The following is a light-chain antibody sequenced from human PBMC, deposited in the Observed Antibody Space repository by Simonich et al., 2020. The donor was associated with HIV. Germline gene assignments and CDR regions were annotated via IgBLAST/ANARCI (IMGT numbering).Light chain of an antibody. CDR3: QQRSNWPPLT. V-gene: IGKV3-11*01. CDR1: QSVSSY. Sequence: EIVLTQSPATLSLSPGERATLSCRASQSVSSYLAWYQQKPGQAPTLLIYDASNRATGIPARFSGSGSGTDFTLTISGLEPEDFAVYYCQQRSNWPPLTFGGGTKVEIK. J-gene: IGKJ4*01. CDR2: DAS.